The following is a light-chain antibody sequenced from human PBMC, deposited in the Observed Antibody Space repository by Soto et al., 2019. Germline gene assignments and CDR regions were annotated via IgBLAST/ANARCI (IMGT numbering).Light chain of an antibody. V-gene: IGLV1-44*01. CDR3: AAWDDSLNGYV. Sequence: QSVLTQPPSASGTPGQRVTISCSGSSSNVGRYTVNWFQQLPGTAPTLLIYSNYQRPSGVPDRFSGSKSGTSASLAISGLQSEDEADYYCAAWDDSLNGYVFGSGTKVTVL. J-gene: IGLJ1*01. CDR2: SNY. CDR1: SSNVGRYT.